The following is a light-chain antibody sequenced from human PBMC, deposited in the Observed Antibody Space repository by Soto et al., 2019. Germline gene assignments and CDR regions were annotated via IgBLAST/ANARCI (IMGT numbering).Light chain of an antibody. CDR3: LQVFNFPRS. CDR2: AAS. CDR1: QDIGND. V-gene: IGKV1-6*02. Sequence: AIQMTQSPSSLAGSVGDRLTITCRASQDIGNDLGWYQQKPGKAPKLLIYAASSLQSGVSSRFSGSGSGTEFTLTISSLQPEDFATYYCLQVFNFPRSFGQGTKVYI. J-gene: IGKJ1*01.